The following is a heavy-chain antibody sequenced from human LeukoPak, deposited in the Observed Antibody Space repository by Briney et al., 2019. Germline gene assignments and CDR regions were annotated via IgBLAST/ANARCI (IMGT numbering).Heavy chain of an antibody. J-gene: IGHJ4*02. D-gene: IGHD3-16*02. V-gene: IGHV3-9*03. CDR3: AKDSDYVWGSYRSSFDY. CDR2: ISWNSGSI. CDR1: GFTFDDYA. Sequence: GRSLRLSCAATGFTFDDYAMHWVRQAPGKGLEWVSGISWNSGSIGYADSVKGRFTISRDNAKNSLYLQMNSLRAEDMALYYCAKDSDYVWGSYRSSFDYWGQGTLVTVSS.